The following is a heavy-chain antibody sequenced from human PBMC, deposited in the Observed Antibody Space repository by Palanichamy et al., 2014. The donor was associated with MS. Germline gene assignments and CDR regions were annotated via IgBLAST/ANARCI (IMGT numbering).Heavy chain of an antibody. CDR2: IYYSGST. J-gene: IGHJ4*02. V-gene: IGHV4-39*01. CDR3: ARLRIAATGVWGFDY. D-gene: IGHD6-13*01. CDR1: GGSVSSTTYY. Sequence: QLQLQESGPGLVKPSETLSLTCTVSGGSVSSTTYYWGWIRQPPGKGLEWIGNIYYSGSTYYNPSLKSRVTISVDTSKNQFSLKLRSVTATDTAVYYCARLRIAATGVWGFDYWGQGTLVTVSS.